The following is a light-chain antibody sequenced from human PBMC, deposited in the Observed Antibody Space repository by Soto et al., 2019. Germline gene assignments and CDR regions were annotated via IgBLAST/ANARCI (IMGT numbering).Light chain of an antibody. CDR2: GTS. V-gene: IGKV3-20*01. CDR3: QQYNSYPLT. CDR1: QRVSSRY. Sequence: EGVLTQSPGTLSLSPGERVTLSCRASQRVSSRYLAWYQQKPGQAPRLLIYGTSTRATGVPDRFSGSGSGTDFTLTISSLEVEDFATYFCQQYNSYPLTFGGGTKLEI. J-gene: IGKJ4*01.